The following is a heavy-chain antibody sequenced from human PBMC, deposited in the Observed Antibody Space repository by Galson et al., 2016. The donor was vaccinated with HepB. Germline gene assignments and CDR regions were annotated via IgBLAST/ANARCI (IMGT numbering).Heavy chain of an antibody. CDR2: IHPDDSDT. J-gene: IGHJ6*03. D-gene: IGHD3-16*02. V-gene: IGHV5-51*01. Sequence: QSGAEVKKPGESLKISCKGSGYSFTSYWVVWVRQMPGKGLEWMGIIHPDDSDTRYSPSFQGQVTISADKSINTAFLHWSSLKASDTAIYYCARLVKYYVDVWGKGTTVIVSS. CDR1: GYSFTSYW. CDR3: ARLVKYYVDV.